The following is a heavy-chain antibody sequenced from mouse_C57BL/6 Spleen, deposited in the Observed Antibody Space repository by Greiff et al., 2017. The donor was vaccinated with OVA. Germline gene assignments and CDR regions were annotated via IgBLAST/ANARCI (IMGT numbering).Heavy chain of an antibody. J-gene: IGHJ2*01. V-gene: IGHV3-6*01. D-gene: IGHD2-10*01. CDR1: GYSITSGYY. CDR3: ARAYYEDYFDY. CDR2: ISYDGSN. Sequence: ESGPGLVKPSQSLSLTCSVTGYSITSGYYWNWIRQFPGNKLEWMGYISYDGSNNYNPSLKNRISITRDTSKNQFFLKLNSVTTEDTATYYCARAYYEDYFDYWGQGTTLTVSS.